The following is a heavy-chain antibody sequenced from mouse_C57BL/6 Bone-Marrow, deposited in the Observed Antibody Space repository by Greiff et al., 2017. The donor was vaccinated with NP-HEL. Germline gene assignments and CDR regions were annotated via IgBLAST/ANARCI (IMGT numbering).Heavy chain of an antibody. CDR1: GYTFTDYY. V-gene: IGHV1-19*01. CDR3: ARGDFYYYGSSFDY. D-gene: IGHD1-1*01. CDR2: INPYNGGT. Sequence: EVQLQQSGPVLVKPGASVKMSCKASGYTFTDYYMNWVKQSHGKSLEWIGVINPYNGGTSYNQKFKGKATLTVDKSSSTAYMELNSLTSEDSAVYYCARGDFYYYGSSFDYWGQGTTLTVSS. J-gene: IGHJ2*01.